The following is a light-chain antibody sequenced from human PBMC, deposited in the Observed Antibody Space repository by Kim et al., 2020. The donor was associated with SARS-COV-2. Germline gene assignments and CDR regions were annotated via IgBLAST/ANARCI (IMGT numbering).Light chain of an antibody. Sequence: ASVGDRVTITCRASQIIRSYLNWYQQKPGKAPKLLIYAASSLQSGVPSMFSGSGSGTDFTLTISSLQPEDFATYYCQQSYSTLWTFGQGTKVDIK. J-gene: IGKJ1*01. CDR3: QQSYSTLWT. CDR1: QIIRSY. CDR2: AAS. V-gene: IGKV1-39*01.